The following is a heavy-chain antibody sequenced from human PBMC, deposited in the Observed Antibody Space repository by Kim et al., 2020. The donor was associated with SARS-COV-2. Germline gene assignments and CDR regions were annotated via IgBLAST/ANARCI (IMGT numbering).Heavy chain of an antibody. J-gene: IGHJ4*02. D-gene: IGHD6-13*01. V-gene: IGHV1-2*06. CDR2: INPNSGGT. Sequence: ASVKVSCKASGYTFTGYYMHWVRQAPGQGLEWMGRINPNSGGTNYAQKFQGRVTMTRDTSISTAYMELSRLRSDDTAVYYCAREAAAGKYYFDYWGQGTLVTVSS. CDR1: GYTFTGYY. CDR3: AREAAAGKYYFDY.